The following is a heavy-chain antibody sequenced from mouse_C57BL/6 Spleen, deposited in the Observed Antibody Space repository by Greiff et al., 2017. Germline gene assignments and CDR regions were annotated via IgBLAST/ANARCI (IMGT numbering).Heavy chain of an antibody. Sequence: QVQLQQSGPELVKPGASVKISCKASGYAFSSSWMNWVKQRPGKGLEWIGRIYPGDGDTNYNGKFKGKATLTADKSSSTAYMQLSSLTSEDSAVYFCARAYYYGSSGWYFDVWGTGTTVTVSS. V-gene: IGHV1-82*01. J-gene: IGHJ1*03. D-gene: IGHD1-1*01. CDR2: IYPGDGDT. CDR3: ARAYYYGSSGWYFDV. CDR1: GYAFSSSW.